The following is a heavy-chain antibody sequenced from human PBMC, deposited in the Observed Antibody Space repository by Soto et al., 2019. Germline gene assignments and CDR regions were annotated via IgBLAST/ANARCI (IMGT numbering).Heavy chain of an antibody. CDR3: ASYGSGSYYNVTAVLDS. CDR1: GGSFSGYY. V-gene: IGHV4-34*01. CDR2: INHSGST. D-gene: IGHD3-10*01. J-gene: IGHJ4*02. Sequence: SETLSLTCAVYGGSFSGYYWSWIRQPPGKGLEWIGEINHSGSTNYNPSLKSRVTISVDTSKNQFSLKLSSVTAADTAVYYCASYGSGSYYNVTAVLDSWGQGTLVTVSS.